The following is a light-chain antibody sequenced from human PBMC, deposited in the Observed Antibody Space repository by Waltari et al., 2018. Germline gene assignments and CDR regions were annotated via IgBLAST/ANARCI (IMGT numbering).Light chain of an antibody. V-gene: IGLV3-10*01. Sequence: SYELTPPPSVSVSPGETARITCSGAALPKRYAYWYQQQSGQAPVLVIDEDTNRPAGIAERFSGSTSGTVATLTITGAQVEDEADYYCFSTDSSGNHRVFGGGTKLTVL. CDR2: EDT. CDR1: ALPKRY. CDR3: FSTDSSGNHRV. J-gene: IGLJ2*01.